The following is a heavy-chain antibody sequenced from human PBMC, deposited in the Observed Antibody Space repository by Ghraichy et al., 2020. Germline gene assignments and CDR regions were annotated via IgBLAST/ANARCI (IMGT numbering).Heavy chain of an antibody. CDR3: ARGRAESGSSFDY. CDR1: GGSFSGYY. V-gene: IGHV4-34*01. D-gene: IGHD2-15*01. Sequence: SETLSLTCAVYGGSFSGYYWSWIRQPPGKGLEWIGEINHSGSTNYNPSLKSRVTISVDTSKNQFSLKLSSVTAADTAVYYCARGRAESGSSFDYWGQGTLVTVSS. CDR2: INHSGST. J-gene: IGHJ4*02.